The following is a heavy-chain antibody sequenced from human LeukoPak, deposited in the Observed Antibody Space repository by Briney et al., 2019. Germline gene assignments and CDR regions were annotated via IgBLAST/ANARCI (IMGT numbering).Heavy chain of an antibody. CDR3: ARDLSSSSDACDI. CDR1: GFTFSSFW. D-gene: IGHD6-13*01. J-gene: IGHJ3*02. V-gene: IGHV3-7*01. Sequence: AGGFPRLSWAAPGFTFSSFWMSWVRQAPGKGLEGVANIKQDGSEKYYVGSVKGRFPISRENAKNSLYLQMNSLRAEDTAVFYCARDLSSSSDACDIGGQGTMVTVPS. CDR2: IKQDGSEK.